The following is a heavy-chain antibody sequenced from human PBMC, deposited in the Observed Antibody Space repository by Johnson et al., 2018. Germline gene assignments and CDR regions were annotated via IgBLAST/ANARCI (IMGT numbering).Heavy chain of an antibody. J-gene: IGHJ3*02. CDR2: VYAHGGT. CDR3: ARTTREAVDIGAFDT. Sequence: QVQLQESGPGLVKPSETLSLTCTVSGGSLTSIHFYWSWVRQPAGKGLEWIGRVYAHGGTTYNPSLKRRVTMSIDTSGSQFSLKVRSVTAADTAVYYCARTTREAVDIGAFDTWGRGTMVTGSS. CDR1: GGSLTSIHFY. V-gene: IGHV4-61*02. D-gene: IGHD5-12*01.